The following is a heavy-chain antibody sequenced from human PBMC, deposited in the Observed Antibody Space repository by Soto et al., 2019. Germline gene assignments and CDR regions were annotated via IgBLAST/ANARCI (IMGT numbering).Heavy chain of an antibody. D-gene: IGHD1-26*01. CDR3: ASRLGATRFDN. CDR1: GGSISNTNW. Sequence: SEALSLTCAISGGSISNTNWWSWVRQPPGKGLEWIGEIYHSGSTNYKPSLKSRLTISVDKSRNQFSLSLSSVTAADTAVYYCASRLGATRFDNWGQGILVTVSS. CDR2: IYHSGST. J-gene: IGHJ4*02. V-gene: IGHV4-4*02.